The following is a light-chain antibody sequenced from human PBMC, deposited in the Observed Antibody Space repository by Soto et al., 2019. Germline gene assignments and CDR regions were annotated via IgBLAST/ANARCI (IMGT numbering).Light chain of an antibody. CDR3: SSYTGSYTFV. CDR1: SSDVGIYNY. V-gene: IGLV2-14*01. J-gene: IGLJ1*01. CDR2: EVR. Sequence: QSALTQPASVSGSPGQSITISCTESSSDVGIYNYVSWYQHHPGKAPKLIIYEVRNRPSGVSTRFSGSKSGNTASLTISGLQAEDEADYYCSSYTGSYTFVFGTGTKVTVL.